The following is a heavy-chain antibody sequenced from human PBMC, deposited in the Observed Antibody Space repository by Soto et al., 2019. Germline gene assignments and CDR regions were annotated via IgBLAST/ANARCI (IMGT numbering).Heavy chain of an antibody. J-gene: IGHJ3*02. Sequence: ASVKVSCKASGYTFTSYGISWVRQAPGQGLEWMGWISAYNGNTNYAQKLQGRVTMTTDISTSTAYMELRSLRSDDTAIYYCVRDSPGVQLEILADVFAIWGKGTIVTVS. CDR1: GYTFTSYG. D-gene: IGHD1-1*01. CDR3: VRDSPGVQLEILADVFAI. CDR2: ISAYNGNT. V-gene: IGHV1-18*01.